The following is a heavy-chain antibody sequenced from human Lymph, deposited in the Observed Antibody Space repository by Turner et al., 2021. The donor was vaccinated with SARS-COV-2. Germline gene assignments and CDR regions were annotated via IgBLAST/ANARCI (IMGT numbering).Heavy chain of an antibody. CDR1: GLTFNNYP. J-gene: IGHJ4*02. D-gene: IGHD3-10*01. V-gene: IGHV3-30*04. CDR2: ISYDGSNE. CDR3: TRDSSGSGTLDY. Sequence: VQLLASGGRRVRPARSLLLACAASGLTFNNYPIHWVRQAPGKGLEWVAVISYDGSNENYADYVKGRFTITRDNSKNTLYLQMNSLRAEDTAVYYCTRDSSGSGTLDYWGQGTLVTVSS.